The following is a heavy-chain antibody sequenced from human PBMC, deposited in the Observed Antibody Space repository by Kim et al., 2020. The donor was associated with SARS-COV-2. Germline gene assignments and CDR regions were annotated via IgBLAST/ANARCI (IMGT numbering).Heavy chain of an antibody. V-gene: IGHV4-39*07. J-gene: IGHJ1*01. CDR2: IYYSGST. CDR3: ARDIAGGDIAASFQH. CDR1: GGSISSSSYY. D-gene: IGHD6-13*01. Sequence: SETLSLTCTVSGGSISSSSYYWGWIRQPPGKGLEWIGSIYYSGSTYYNPSLKSRVTISVDTSKNQFSLKLSSVTAADTAVYYCARDIAGGDIAASFQHWG.